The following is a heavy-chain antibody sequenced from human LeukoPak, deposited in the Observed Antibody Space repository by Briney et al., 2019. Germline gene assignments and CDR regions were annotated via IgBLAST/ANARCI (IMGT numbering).Heavy chain of an antibody. V-gene: IGHV1-8*01. D-gene: IGHD3-10*01. CDR2: MNPNSGNT. CDR1: GYTFTSYD. Sequence: ASVKVSRKASGYTFTSYDINWVRQATGQGLEWMGWMNPNSGNTGYAQKFQGRVTMTRNTSISTAYMELSSLRSEDTAVYYCARGLGYGSGSYLWFDPWGQGTLVTVSS. CDR3: ARGLGYGSGSYLWFDP. J-gene: IGHJ5*02.